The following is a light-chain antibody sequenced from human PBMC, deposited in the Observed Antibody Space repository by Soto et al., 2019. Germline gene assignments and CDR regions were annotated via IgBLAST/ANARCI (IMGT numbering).Light chain of an antibody. CDR3: QQYNSYWT. CDR2: KAS. CDR1: QSISSW. Sequence: DIQMTQSPSTLSASVGDRVPINCRASQSISSWLAWYQQKPGKAPKLLIYKASSLESGVPSRFSGSGSGTEFTLTISSLQLDDFATYYCQQYNSYWTFGQGTKVEIK. J-gene: IGKJ1*01. V-gene: IGKV1-5*03.